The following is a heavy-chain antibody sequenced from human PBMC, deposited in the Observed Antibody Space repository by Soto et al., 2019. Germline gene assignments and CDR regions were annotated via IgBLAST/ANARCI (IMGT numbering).Heavy chain of an antibody. CDR1: GFTFSDYY. J-gene: IGHJ4*02. Sequence: QVQLVESGGGLVKTGGSLRIVCEASGFTFSDYYMSWVRQAPGKGLEWVSYISSSGNIIYYADSVKGRFTISRDNAKNSVYLQMNSLRAEDTALYFWAKMSSENYYDPVFSWGQGTLVTVSS. CDR3: AKMSSENYYDPVFS. D-gene: IGHD3-22*01. CDR2: ISSSGNII. V-gene: IGHV3-11*01.